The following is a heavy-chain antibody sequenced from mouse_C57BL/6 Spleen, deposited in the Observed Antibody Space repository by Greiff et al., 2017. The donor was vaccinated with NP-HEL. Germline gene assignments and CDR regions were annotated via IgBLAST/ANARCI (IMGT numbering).Heavy chain of an antibody. J-gene: IGHJ2*01. V-gene: IGHV1-59*01. CDR3: AGRDY. CDR2: IDPSDSYT. CDR1: GYTFTSYW. Sequence: QVQLQQPGAELVRPGTSVKLSCKASGYTFTSYWMHWVKQRPGQGLEWIGVIDPSDSYTNYNQQFKGKATLTVDTSSSTAYMQLSSLTSADSAVYYYAGRDYWGKGTTLTVSS.